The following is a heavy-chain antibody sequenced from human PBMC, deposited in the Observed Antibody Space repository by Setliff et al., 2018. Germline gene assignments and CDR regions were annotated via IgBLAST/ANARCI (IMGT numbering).Heavy chain of an antibody. CDR1: GFTFSSYW. Sequence: HPGGSLRLSCAASGFTFSSYWMSWVRQAPGKGLEWVANIKQDGSEKYHVDSVMGRFTISRDNAKNTLYLQMNSLRAEDTAVYYCARARYCSSTSCYYYYYMDVWGKGTTVTVSS. J-gene: IGHJ6*03. V-gene: IGHV3-7*01. CDR3: ARARYCSSTSCYYYYYMDV. CDR2: IKQDGSEK. D-gene: IGHD2-2*01.